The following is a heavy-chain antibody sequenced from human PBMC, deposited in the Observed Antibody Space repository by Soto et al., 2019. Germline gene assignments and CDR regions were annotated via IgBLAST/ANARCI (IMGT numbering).Heavy chain of an antibody. CDR1: GGTFSSYT. D-gene: IGHD5-12*01. J-gene: IGHJ4*02. CDR3: ASRSYSGYDSFEFDY. Sequence: SVKVSCKASGGTFSSYTISWVRQAPGQGLEWMGRIIPILGIANYAQKFQSRVTITADKSTSTAYMELSSLRSEDTAVYYCASRSYSGYDSFEFDYWGQGTLVTVSS. CDR2: IIPILGIA. V-gene: IGHV1-69*02.